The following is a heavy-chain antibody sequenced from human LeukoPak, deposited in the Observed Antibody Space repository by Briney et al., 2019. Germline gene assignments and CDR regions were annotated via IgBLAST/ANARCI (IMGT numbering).Heavy chain of an antibody. CDR2: INHSGST. CDR3: ASESAYCSGGSCYRGDAFDI. CDR1: GGSFSGYY. V-gene: IGHV4-34*01. J-gene: IGHJ3*02. D-gene: IGHD2-15*01. Sequence: SETLSPTCAVYGGSFSGYYWSWIRQPPGKGLEWIGEINHSGSTNYNPSLKSRVTISVDTSKNQSSLKLSSVTAADTAVYYCASESAYCSGGSCYRGDAFDIWGQGTMVTVSS.